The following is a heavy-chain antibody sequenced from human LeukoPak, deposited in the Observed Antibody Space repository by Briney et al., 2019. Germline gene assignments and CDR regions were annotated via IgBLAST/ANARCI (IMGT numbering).Heavy chain of an antibody. CDR3: ARPTYGSGSPDY. CDR2: INAGNGNT. J-gene: IGHJ4*02. Sequence: ASVKVSCKASGYTFTSYAMHWVRQAPGQRLEWMGWINAGNGNTKYSQKFQGRVTITRDTSASTAYMELGSLRSEDTAVYYCARPTYGSGSPDYWGQGTLVTVSS. V-gene: IGHV1-3*01. D-gene: IGHD3-10*01. CDR1: GYTFTSYA.